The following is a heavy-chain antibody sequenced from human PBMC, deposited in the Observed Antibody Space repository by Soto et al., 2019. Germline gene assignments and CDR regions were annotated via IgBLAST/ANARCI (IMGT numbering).Heavy chain of an antibody. CDR3: ARDLAKGGGSAGFDY. J-gene: IGHJ4*02. CDR2: INPNSGGT. CDR1: GYTFTGYY. V-gene: IGHV1-2*02. Sequence: QVQLVQSGAEVKKPGASVKVSCKASGYTFTGYYIHWVRQAPGQGLEWMGWINPNSGGTKYPQKFQGRVTMTRETSIRTVYMSLTGLKSDDTAVYLCARDLAKGGGSAGFDYWGQGTLVAVSS. D-gene: IGHD2-15*01.